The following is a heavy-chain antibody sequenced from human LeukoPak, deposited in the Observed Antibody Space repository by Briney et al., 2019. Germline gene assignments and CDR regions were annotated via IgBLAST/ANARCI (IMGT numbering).Heavy chain of an antibody. CDR3: AKVPKAYSNSWYIDY. CDR2: ISYDESKK. J-gene: IGHJ4*02. D-gene: IGHD6-13*01. Sequence: GGSLRLSCAASGFTFSSYGMHWFRQAPGKGLEWVAVISYDESKKYYGDSVRGRFTISRDNSKNTLYLQMNSLRAEDTAIYYCAKVPKAYSNSWYIDYWGQGTPVTVSS. V-gene: IGHV3-30*18. CDR1: GFTFSSYG.